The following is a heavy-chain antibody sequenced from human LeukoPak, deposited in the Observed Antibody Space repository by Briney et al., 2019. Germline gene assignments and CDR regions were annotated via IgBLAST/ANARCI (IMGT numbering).Heavy chain of an antibody. CDR1: GFTFSSYW. CDR3: ARAPSEIGGYYPEYFRH. Sequence: GGSLRLSCAASGFTFSSYWMHWVRQAPGKGLVWVSRIKSDGSTNYADSVKGRSTISRDNAKNTVSLQMNSLRAEDTGVYYCARAPSEIGGYYPEYFRHWGQGTLVTVSS. D-gene: IGHD3-22*01. J-gene: IGHJ1*01. CDR2: IKSDGST. V-gene: IGHV3-74*01.